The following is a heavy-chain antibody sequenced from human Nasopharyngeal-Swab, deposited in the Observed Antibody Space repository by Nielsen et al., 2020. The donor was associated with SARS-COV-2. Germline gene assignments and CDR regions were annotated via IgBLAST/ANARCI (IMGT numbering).Heavy chain of an antibody. J-gene: IGHJ4*02. CDR3: ARGGGWYGLDY. Sequence: GGSLRLSCAASGFTFSSYWMTWVRQAPGKGLEWVANIKQDGSEKYYVDSVKGRFSISRDNTKNSLYLQMNSLRAEDTAVYYCARGGGWYGLDYWGQGTLVTVSS. V-gene: IGHV3-7*01. CDR1: GFTFSSYW. CDR2: IKQDGSEK. D-gene: IGHD6-19*01.